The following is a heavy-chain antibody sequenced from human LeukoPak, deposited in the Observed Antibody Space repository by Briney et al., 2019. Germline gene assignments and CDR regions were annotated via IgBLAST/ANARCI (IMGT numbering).Heavy chain of an antibody. D-gene: IGHD6-13*01. V-gene: IGHV3-23*01. Sequence: GGSLRLSCAASGFSFSNYAMSWVRQAPGKGLEWVSYVAGGGGKKFHADSVKGRFTISRDNSRNTMFLQMNSLRAEDTAVYYCAKDGYSSSWYYFDYWGQGTLVTVSS. CDR2: VAGGGGKK. CDR1: GFSFSNYA. J-gene: IGHJ4*02. CDR3: AKDGYSSSWYYFDY.